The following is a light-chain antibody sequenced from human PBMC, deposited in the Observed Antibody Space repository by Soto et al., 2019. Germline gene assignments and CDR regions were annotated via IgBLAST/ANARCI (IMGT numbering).Light chain of an antibody. J-gene: IGKJ3*01. CDR2: DAS. Sequence: DIQMTQSPSTLSASVGDRVTITCRASQSISSWLAWYQQKPGKAPKLLIYDASSLESGVPSRFSGSGSGTEFTLTISSLQPDDSATYYCQQYNSYLFTFGPGTKVDIK. V-gene: IGKV1-5*01. CDR1: QSISSW. CDR3: QQYNSYLFT.